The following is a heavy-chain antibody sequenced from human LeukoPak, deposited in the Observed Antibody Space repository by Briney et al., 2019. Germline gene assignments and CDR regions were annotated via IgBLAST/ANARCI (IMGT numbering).Heavy chain of an antibody. CDR2: ISGSGGST. D-gene: IGHD5-12*01. Sequence: GGSLRLSCAASGFTFSSYAMSWVRQAPGKGLEWVSAISGSGGSTYYADSVLGRFTISRDNSKNTLYLQMNSLRAEDTALYYCARDGNSGYDLTYYYGMDVWGQGTTVTVSS. V-gene: IGHV3-23*01. CDR3: ARDGNSGYDLTYYYGMDV. CDR1: GFTFSSYA. J-gene: IGHJ6*02.